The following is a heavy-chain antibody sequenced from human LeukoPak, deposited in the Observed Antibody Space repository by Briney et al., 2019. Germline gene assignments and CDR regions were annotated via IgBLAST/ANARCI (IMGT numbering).Heavy chain of an antibody. D-gene: IGHD7-27*01. Sequence: PSETLSLTRTVSGYSISSGYYWGWIRQPPGKGLEWIGSIYHSGSTYYNPSLKSRVTISVDTSKNQFSLKLSSVTAADTAVYYCARLGYYYYYMDVWGKGTTVTVSS. J-gene: IGHJ6*03. CDR1: GYSISSGYY. CDR2: IYHSGST. CDR3: ARLGYYYYYMDV. V-gene: IGHV4-38-2*02.